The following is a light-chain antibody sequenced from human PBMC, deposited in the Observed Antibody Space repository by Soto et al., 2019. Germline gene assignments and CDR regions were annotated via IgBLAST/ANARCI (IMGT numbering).Light chain of an antibody. V-gene: IGLV2-14*01. CDR2: DVS. Sequence: QSVLTQAASVSGSHGEAITISCTGTSSDVGGYNYVSWYQQHPGKAPKLMIYDVSNRPSGVSNRFSGSKSGNTASLTISVLQADDEADYYCSSYTSSSSYVFGTGTKVTVL. CDR1: SSDVGGYNY. CDR3: SSYTSSSSYV. J-gene: IGLJ1*01.